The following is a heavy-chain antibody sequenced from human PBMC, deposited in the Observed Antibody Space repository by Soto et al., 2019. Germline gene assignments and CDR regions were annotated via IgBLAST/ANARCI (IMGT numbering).Heavy chain of an antibody. Sequence: QVQLQQWGAGLLKPSETLSLTCAVYGGSFSNYYWSWIRQTPGKGLEWIGEINQSGSTHYNPSLQSRVIISVDTSKTQFSLKVSSVTAADTAAYYCARGAPDSYYYYYMDVWDNGTTVTVSS. D-gene: IGHD2-2*01. CDR1: GGSFSNYY. J-gene: IGHJ6*03. CDR2: INQSGST. CDR3: ARGAPDSYYYYYMDV. V-gene: IGHV4-34*01.